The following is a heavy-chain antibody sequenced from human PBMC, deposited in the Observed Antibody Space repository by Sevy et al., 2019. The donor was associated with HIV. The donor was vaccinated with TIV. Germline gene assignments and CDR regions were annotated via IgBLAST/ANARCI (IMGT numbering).Heavy chain of an antibody. CDR3: ARRNYYDRRGLFDY. CDR1: GYIFTNYW. V-gene: IGHV5-51*01. J-gene: IGHJ4*02. Sequence: GESLKISCKGSGYIFTNYWIGWVRQMPGKGLEWMGIIFPTDFDTRYSPSFQGQITVSVDNSISTAYLQWSSLKASDTAMYYSARRNYYDRRGLFDYWGRGTLVTVSS. D-gene: IGHD3-22*01. CDR2: IFPTDFDT.